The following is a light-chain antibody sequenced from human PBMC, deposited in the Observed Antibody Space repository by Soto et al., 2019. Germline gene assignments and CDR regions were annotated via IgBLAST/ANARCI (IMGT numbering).Light chain of an antibody. CDR1: ASNIGNNS. V-gene: IGLV1-51*01. J-gene: IGLJ1*01. CDR3: GTWDTSLPACV. CDR2: DDN. Sequence: QSVLTQPPSVSAAPGQRVTISCSGSASNIGNNSVSWYQQLPGAAPKLLIYDDNNRPSGIPDRFSGSKSGTSATLGITGLQTGDEADYYCGTWDTSLPACVFGPGTKFTGL.